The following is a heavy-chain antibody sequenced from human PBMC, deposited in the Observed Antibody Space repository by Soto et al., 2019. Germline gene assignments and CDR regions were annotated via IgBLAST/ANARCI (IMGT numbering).Heavy chain of an antibody. J-gene: IGHJ5*02. CDR2: IYDNGTT. V-gene: IGHV4-31*03. CDR3: ASGQVGATTWFDP. CDR1: GASIRSGGYY. Sequence: QLQESGPQLVKPSQTLSLTCTVSGASIRSGGYYWSWIRQDPGKGLEWLGYIYDNGTTYYNPSLKSRVSSSRDTSKKQFSLKMTSLTAADTAIYYCASGQVGATTWFDPWGQGTKVTVSS. D-gene: IGHD1-26*01.